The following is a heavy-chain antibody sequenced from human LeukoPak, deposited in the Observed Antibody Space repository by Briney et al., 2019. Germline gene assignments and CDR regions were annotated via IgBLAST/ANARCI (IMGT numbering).Heavy chain of an antibody. CDR2: ISGSGGST. V-gene: IGHV3-23*01. CDR3: AKDYVGSHPNFVLRFLEDTHYFDY. D-gene: IGHD3-3*01. Sequence: PGGSLRLSCAASGFTFSSYAMNWVRQAPGKGLEWVSAISGSGGSTYYADSVKGRFSISRDNSKNTLYLQMNSLRTEDTAVYYCAKDYVGSHPNFVLRFLEDTHYFDYWGQGTLVTVSS. J-gene: IGHJ4*02. CDR1: GFTFSSYA.